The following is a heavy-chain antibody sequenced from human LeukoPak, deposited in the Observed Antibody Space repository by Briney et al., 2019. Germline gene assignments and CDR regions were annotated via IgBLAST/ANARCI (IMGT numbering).Heavy chain of an antibody. J-gene: IGHJ6*03. CDR2: ISGSGGST. Sequence: PGGSLRLSCAASGFTFSSYAMSWVRQAPGKGLEWVSAISGSGGSTYYADSVKGRFTISRDNSKNTLYLQMNSLRAEDTAVYYCAKDLSPDPYYDILTGPSVGMDVWAKGPRSPSP. V-gene: IGHV3-23*01. D-gene: IGHD3-9*01. CDR3: AKDLSPDPYYDILTGPSVGMDV. CDR1: GFTFSSYA.